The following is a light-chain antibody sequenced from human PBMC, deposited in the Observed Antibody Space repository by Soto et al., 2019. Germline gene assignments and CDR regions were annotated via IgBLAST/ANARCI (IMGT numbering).Light chain of an antibody. CDR3: QPRSNWLFT. J-gene: IGKJ3*01. CDR1: QSVSSY. CDR2: DAS. Sequence: EIVLTQSPATLSLSPGERATLSCRASQSVSSYLAWYQQRPGQAPRLLIYDASNRATGIPARFSGSGSGTDFTLTISSLEPEDFEVYYCQPRSNWLFTFGPGTKVDIK. V-gene: IGKV3-11*01.